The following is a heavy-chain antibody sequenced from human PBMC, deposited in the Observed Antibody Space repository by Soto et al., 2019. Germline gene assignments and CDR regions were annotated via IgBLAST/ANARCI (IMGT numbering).Heavy chain of an antibody. Sequence: EVQLLESGGGLLQPGGSLRLSCAASGFTFSNYGMNWVRQAPGKGLEWVSGISTNGDTANYADSVKGRFTISRDNAKNALYMEMNGLRPEDTAVYYCAKDLRRWPHYAFDSWGQGTLFPVPP. V-gene: IGHV3-23*01. CDR1: GFTFSNYG. D-gene: IGHD4-17*01. CDR2: ISTNGDTA. CDR3: AKDLRRWPHYAFDS. J-gene: IGHJ5*01.